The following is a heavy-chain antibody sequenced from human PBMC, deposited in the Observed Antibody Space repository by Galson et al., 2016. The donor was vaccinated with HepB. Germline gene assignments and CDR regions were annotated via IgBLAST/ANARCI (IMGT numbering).Heavy chain of an antibody. D-gene: IGHD2/OR15-2a*01. CDR2: IYYTGST. Sequence: TLSLTCTVSGGSISSGDYYWSWIRQPPGKGLEWIGNIYYTGSTYYNPSLNSRVTISVATSKNQFSLKLSSVTAADTAVYYCARDRPRSAYFVYYSGMDVWGQGTTVTVSS. J-gene: IGHJ6*02. V-gene: IGHV4-30-4*01. CDR3: ARDRPRSAYFVYYSGMDV. CDR1: GGSISSGDYY.